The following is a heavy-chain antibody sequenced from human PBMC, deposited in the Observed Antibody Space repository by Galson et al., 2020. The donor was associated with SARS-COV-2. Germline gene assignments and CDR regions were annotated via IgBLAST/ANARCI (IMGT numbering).Heavy chain of an antibody. D-gene: IGHD6-19*01. V-gene: IGHV2-70*11. J-gene: IGHJ4*02. CDR2: IDWDDDK. CDR3: ARTQWLVEPSGGFDY. Sequence: SGPTLVKPTQTLTLTCTFSGFSLSTSGMCVSWIRQPPGKALEWLARIDWDDDKYYRTSLKNRLTIAKDPSNNQVVLNMTNMDPVDTATYYWARTQWLVEPSGGFDYWGQGTLVTVSS. CDR1: GFSLSTSGMC.